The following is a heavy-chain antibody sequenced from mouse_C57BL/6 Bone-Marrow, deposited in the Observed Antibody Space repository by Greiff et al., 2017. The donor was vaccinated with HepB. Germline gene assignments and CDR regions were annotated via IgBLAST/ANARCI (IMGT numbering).Heavy chain of an antibody. CDR2: IDPSDSYT. D-gene: IGHD2-4*01. CDR3: ANPYDYDEDY. J-gene: IGHJ2*01. CDR1: GYTFTSYW. V-gene: IGHV1-50*01. Sequence: VQLQQPGAELVKPGASVKLSCKASGYTFTSYWMQWVKQRPGQGLEWIGEIDPSDSYTNYNQKVKGKATLTVDTSSSTAYMQLSSLTSEDSAVYYCANPYDYDEDYWGQGTTLTVSS.